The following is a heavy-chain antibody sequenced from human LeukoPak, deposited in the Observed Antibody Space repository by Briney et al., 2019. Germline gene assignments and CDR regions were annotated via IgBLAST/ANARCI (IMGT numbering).Heavy chain of an antibody. V-gene: IGHV4-34*01. Sequence: SETLSLTCAVYGGSLSGYYWSWIRQPPGKGLEWIGEINHSGSTNYNPSLKSRVTISVDTSKNQFSLKLSSVTAADTAVYYCARGDAYFDLWGRGTLVTVSS. CDR3: ARGDAYFDL. CDR1: GGSLSGYY. CDR2: INHSGST. J-gene: IGHJ2*01.